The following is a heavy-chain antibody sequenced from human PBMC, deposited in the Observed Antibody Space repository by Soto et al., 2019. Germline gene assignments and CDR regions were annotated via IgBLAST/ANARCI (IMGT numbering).Heavy chain of an antibody. CDR3: AKDRQFRSYYESAGHYDN. V-gene: IGHV3-23*01. CDR2: ISGSGGVT. CDR1: GFTFKNYD. J-gene: IGHJ4*02. D-gene: IGHD3-10*01. Sequence: EVQLLESGGGLVQLGGSLRLSCVASGFTFKNYDMRWVRQAPGKGLEWISGISGSGGVTYYADSVKGRFTISRDNSKNTLYLQMNSLRAEDTALYYCAKDRQFRSYYESAGHYDNWGQGTLVTVSS.